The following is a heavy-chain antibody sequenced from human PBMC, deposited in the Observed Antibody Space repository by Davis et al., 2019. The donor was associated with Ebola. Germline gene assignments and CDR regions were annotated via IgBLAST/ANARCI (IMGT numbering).Heavy chain of an antibody. V-gene: IGHV3-30-3*01. Sequence: GESLKISCAASGFTFSSYAMHWVRQAPGKGLEWVAVISYDGSNKYYADSVKGRFTISRDNSKNTLYLQMNSLRAEDTAVYYCARGRIQLWLLGWGQGTLVTVSS. CDR2: ISYDGSNK. CDR3: ARGRIQLWLLG. J-gene: IGHJ4*02. D-gene: IGHD5-18*01. CDR1: GFTFSSYA.